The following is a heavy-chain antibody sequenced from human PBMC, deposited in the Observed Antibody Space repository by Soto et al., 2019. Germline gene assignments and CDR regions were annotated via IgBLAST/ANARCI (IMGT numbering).Heavy chain of an antibody. V-gene: IGHV1-18*04. Sequence: QAQLVQSGAEVKKPGASVKVSCKASGYTFTSYGISWVRQAPGQGLEWMGWISAYNGNTNYAQKLQGRVTMTTDTSTSTAYMELRSLRSDDTAVYYCARGYYDILTGSTGLYGMDVWGQGTTVTVSS. J-gene: IGHJ6*02. CDR2: ISAYNGNT. D-gene: IGHD3-9*01. CDR1: GYTFTSYG. CDR3: ARGYYDILTGSTGLYGMDV.